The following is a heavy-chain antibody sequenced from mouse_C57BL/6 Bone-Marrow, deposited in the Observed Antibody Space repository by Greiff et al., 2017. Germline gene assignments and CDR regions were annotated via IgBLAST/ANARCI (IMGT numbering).Heavy chain of an antibody. V-gene: IGHV1-58*01. CDR2: IYIGNGYT. Sequence: VQLQQSGAELVRPGSSVKMSCKTSGYTFTSYGINWVKQRPGQGLEWIGYIYIGNGYTDYNEKFKGKATLTSDTSSSTAYMQLSSLTSEDSAIYFCARGEGDGYYGNAMDYWGQGTSVTVSS. J-gene: IGHJ4*01. CDR1: GYTFTSYG. D-gene: IGHD2-3*01. CDR3: ARGEGDGYYGNAMDY.